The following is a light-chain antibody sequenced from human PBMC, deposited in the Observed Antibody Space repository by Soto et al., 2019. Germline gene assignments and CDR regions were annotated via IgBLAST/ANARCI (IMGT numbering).Light chain of an antibody. CDR2: WAS. J-gene: IGKJ4*01. Sequence: DIVMTQSPDSLAVSLGERATINCKSSQSVLYSSNNNTYLAWYQQRPGQPPKLLIYWASTRESGVPDRFSGSGSGTDFTLTISSLQAEDVAVYYCQQYYRTPLTFGGGTKVEIK. CDR3: QQYYRTPLT. CDR1: QSVLYSSNNNTY. V-gene: IGKV4-1*01.